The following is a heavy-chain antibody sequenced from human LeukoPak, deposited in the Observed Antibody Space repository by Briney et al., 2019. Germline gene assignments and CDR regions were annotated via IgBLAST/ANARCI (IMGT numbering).Heavy chain of an antibody. CDR2: ISGSGGST. Sequence: GGSLRLSCAASGFTFSCCAMSWVRQAPGKGLEWVSAISGSGGSTYYADSVKGRLTISRDNSKNTLYLQMNSLRAEDTAVYYCAKDRSTVTYYFDCWGQGTLVTVSS. J-gene: IGHJ4*02. CDR3: AKDRSTVTYYFDC. CDR1: GFTFSCCA. V-gene: IGHV3-23*01. D-gene: IGHD4-17*01.